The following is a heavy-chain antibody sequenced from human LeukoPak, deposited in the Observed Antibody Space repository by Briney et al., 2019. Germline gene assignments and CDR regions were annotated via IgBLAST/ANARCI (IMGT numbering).Heavy chain of an antibody. D-gene: IGHD4-11*01. CDR1: GGSISSGGYS. CDR3: ARALYDYSNPLFDY. J-gene: IGHJ4*02. CDR2: IYHSGST. V-gene: IGHV4-30-2*01. Sequence: SETLSLTCAVSGGSISSGGYSWRWIRQPPGKGLEWIGYIYHSGSTYCNPSLKSRVTISVDRSKNQFSLKLSSVTAADTAVYYCARALYDYSNPLFDYWGQGTLVTVSS.